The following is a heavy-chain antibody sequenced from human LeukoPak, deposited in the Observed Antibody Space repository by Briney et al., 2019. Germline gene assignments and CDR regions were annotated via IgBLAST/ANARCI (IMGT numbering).Heavy chain of an antibody. D-gene: IGHD2-21*02. J-gene: IGHJ6*02. CDR1: GGSFSGYY. Sequence: PSETLSLTCAVYGGSFSGYYWSWIRQPPGKGLEWIGEINHSGSTNYNPSLKSRVTISVDTSKNQFSLKLSSVTAADTAVYYCARLVYCGGDCYTTSAADVWGQGTTVTVSS. CDR2: INHSGST. CDR3: ARLVYCGGDCYTTSAADV. V-gene: IGHV4-34*01.